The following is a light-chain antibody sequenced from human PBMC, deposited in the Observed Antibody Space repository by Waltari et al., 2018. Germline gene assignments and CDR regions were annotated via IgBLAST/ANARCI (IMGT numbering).Light chain of an antibody. V-gene: IGLV4-69*02. CDR2: VNSDGSH. CDR3: QTGGHGTWV. Sequence: QLVLTQSPSASASLGASVKLTCTLSSGHSSNVIAWHQQQPGKGPRFLMKVNSDGSHSQGEEIPDRLSGSSSGAERYLTISSLPSEDEADYYWQTGGHGTWVFGGGTKLTVL. J-gene: IGLJ3*02. CDR1: SGHSSNV.